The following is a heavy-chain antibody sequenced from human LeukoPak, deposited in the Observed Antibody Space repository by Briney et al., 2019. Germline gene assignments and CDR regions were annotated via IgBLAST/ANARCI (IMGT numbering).Heavy chain of an antibody. V-gene: IGHV3-21*01. CDR1: GFTFSSYS. D-gene: IGHD6-13*01. CDR2: ISSSSSYI. J-gene: IGHJ4*02. Sequence: GGSLRLSCAASGFTFSSYSMNWVRQAPGKGLEWVSSISSSSSYIYYADSVEGRFTISRDNAKNSLYLQMNSLRAEDTAVYYCARESDSSSWYSGYFDYWGQGTLVTVSS. CDR3: ARESDSSSWYSGYFDY.